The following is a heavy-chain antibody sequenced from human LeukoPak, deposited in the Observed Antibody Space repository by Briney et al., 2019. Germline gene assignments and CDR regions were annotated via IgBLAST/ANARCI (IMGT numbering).Heavy chain of an antibody. D-gene: IGHD6-19*01. CDR2: INHSGST. V-gene: IGHV4-34*01. J-gene: IGHJ4*02. CDR1: GGSFSGYY. CDR3: ARRTPRYSSGWSPFDY. Sequence: SETLSLTCAVYGGSFSGYYWSWIRQPPGKGLEWIGEINHSGSTNYNPSLKSRVTISVDTSKNQLSLKLSSVTAADTAVYYCARRTPRYSSGWSPFDYWGQGTLVTVSS.